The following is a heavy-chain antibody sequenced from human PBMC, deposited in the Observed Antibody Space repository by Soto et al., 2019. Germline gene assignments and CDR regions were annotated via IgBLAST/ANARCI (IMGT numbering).Heavy chain of an antibody. CDR2: ISGSGTST. CDR1: EFTFNSYA. J-gene: IGHJ6*02. D-gene: IGHD2-2*01. V-gene: IGHV3-23*01. Sequence: EVQLLESGGGLVQPGGSLRLSCAASEFTFNSYAMNWVRQAPGKGLEWVSGISGSGTSTYHADSVKGRFTISRDNSKNTLYLQMNSPRAEDTAVYYCAKDDGRYRSSTSCLGGMDVWGQGTTVTVSS. CDR3: AKDDGRYRSSTSCLGGMDV.